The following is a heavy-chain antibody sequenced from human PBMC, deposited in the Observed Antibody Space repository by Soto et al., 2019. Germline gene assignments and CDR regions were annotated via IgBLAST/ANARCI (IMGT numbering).Heavy chain of an antibody. CDR3: ARGYSYGKLYYYYYYGMDV. CDR1: GFTFSSYG. Sequence: QVQLVESGGGVVQPGRSLRLSCAASGFTFSSYGMHWVRQAPGKGLKWVAVIWYDGSNKYYADSVKGRFTISRDNSKNTLYLQMNSLRAEDTAVYYCARGYSYGKLYYYYYYGMDVWGQGTTVTVSS. CDR2: IWYDGSNK. D-gene: IGHD5-18*01. J-gene: IGHJ6*02. V-gene: IGHV3-33*01.